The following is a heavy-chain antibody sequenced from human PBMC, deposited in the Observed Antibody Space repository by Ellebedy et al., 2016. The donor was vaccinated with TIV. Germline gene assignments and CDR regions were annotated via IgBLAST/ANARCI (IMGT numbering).Heavy chain of an antibody. V-gene: IGHV1-24*01. CDR2: FDPEGREK. Sequence: AASVQVSCKVTGYSLNALSIHWVRQAPGKGLECMAGFDPEGREKTYAQQFQGRVTMTEDTSTDTAYMELSSLTSADTAVYDCATGDVYGGIEGATPCFDYWGQGTRVTVS. CDR3: ATGDVYGGIEGATPCFDY. CDR1: GYSLNALS. D-gene: IGHD2-15*01. J-gene: IGHJ4*02.